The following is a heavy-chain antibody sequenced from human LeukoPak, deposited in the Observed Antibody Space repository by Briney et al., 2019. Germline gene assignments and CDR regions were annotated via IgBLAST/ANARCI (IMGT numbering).Heavy chain of an antibody. CDR2: IYTSGST. Sequence: PSETLSLTCTVSGGSISSGSYYWSWIRQPAGKGLEWIGRIYTSGSTNYNPSLKSRVTISVDTSKNQFSLKLSSVTAADTAVYYCARDLSGSEGGLWGQGTLVTVSS. CDR1: GGSISSGSYY. J-gene: IGHJ4*02. V-gene: IGHV4-61*02. CDR3: ARDLSGSEGGL. D-gene: IGHD5-12*01.